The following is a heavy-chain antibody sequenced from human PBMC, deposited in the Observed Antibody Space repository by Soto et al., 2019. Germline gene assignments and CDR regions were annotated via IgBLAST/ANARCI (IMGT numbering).Heavy chain of an antibody. CDR1: GYSFTTYG. V-gene: IGHV1-18*01. J-gene: IGHJ6*02. Sequence: QVQLVRSRGEMKKPGASVKVSCKTSGYSFTTYGISWVRQAPGQGLEWMGWISGYNGNTNYAQNLQGRVTMTTDTSTSTAYMELRSLRSDDTAVYYCAREGPALYYYYGMDVWGQGSTVTVSS. CDR2: ISGYNGNT. CDR3: AREGPALYYYYGMDV.